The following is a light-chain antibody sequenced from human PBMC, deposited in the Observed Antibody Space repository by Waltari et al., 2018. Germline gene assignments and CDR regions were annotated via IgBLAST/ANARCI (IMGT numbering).Light chain of an antibody. CDR3: QEYDSLPVT. CDR2: KSS. J-gene: IGKJ4*01. CDR1: QSVKNN. V-gene: IGKV1-5*03. Sequence: DIQMTQSPSPLSAYVGDRVIITCRASQSVKNNLAWYHQKQGKAPKVLVHKSSRLESGVPSRFSGSGYGTEFTLTISSLQPDDFATYYCQEYDSLPVTFGGGTKVEIK.